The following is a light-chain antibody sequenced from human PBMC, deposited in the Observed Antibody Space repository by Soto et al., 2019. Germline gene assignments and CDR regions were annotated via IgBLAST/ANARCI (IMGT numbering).Light chain of an antibody. CDR3: NSYSSTNFYV. CDR1: FSDIAVFNY. V-gene: IGLV2-14*01. J-gene: IGLJ1*01. CDR2: QVT. Sequence: QSVLTQPPSASGSPGQSVTISCTGSFSDIAVFNYVSWYQQYPGRAPKLLIYQVTSRASGVSHRFSGSKSGNTASLTISGLQPEDEAEYYCNSYSSTNFYVFGTGTKVTVL.